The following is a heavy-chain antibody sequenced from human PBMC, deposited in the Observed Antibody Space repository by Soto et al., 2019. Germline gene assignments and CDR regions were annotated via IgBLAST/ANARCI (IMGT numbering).Heavy chain of an antibody. V-gene: IGHV3-64D*08. J-gene: IGHJ5*02. D-gene: IGHD6-19*01. Sequence: GGSLRLSCSASGFTFSSYAMHWVRQAPGKGLENVSAISSNGGSTYYADSVKGRFTISRDNSKNTLYLQMSSLRAEDTAVYYCVKDSPVAGRRGNWFDPWGQGTLVTVSS. CDR1: GFTFSSYA. CDR2: ISSNGGST. CDR3: VKDSPVAGRRGNWFDP.